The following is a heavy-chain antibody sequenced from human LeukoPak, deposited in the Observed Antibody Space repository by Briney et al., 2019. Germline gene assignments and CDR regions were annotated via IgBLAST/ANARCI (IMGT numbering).Heavy chain of an antibody. D-gene: IGHD3-3*01. CDR1: GGSISSYY. CDR3: ARDRGGYYDFWSGYYPSETDYGMDV. CDR2: IYYSGST. Sequence: SETLSLTCTVSGGSISSYYWSWIRQPPGRGLEWIGYIYYSGSTNYNPSLKSRVTISVDTSKNQFSLKLSSVTAADTAVYYCARDRGGYYDFWSGYYPSETDYGMDVWGQGTTVTVSS. J-gene: IGHJ6*02. V-gene: IGHV4-59*01.